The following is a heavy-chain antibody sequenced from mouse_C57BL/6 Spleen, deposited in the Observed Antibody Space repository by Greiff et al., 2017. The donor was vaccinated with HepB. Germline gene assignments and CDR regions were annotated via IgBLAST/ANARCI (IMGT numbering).Heavy chain of an antibody. CDR1: GYSITSGYY. CDR3: ARDTDYGSSYWYFDV. Sequence: VQLKESGPGLVKPSQSLSLTCSVTGYSITSGYYWNWIRQFPGNKLEWMGYISYDGSNNYNPSLKNRIHITRDTSKHQFFLKLNSVTTEDTATYYCARDTDYGSSYWYFDVWGTGTTVTVSS. D-gene: IGHD1-1*01. V-gene: IGHV3-6*01. J-gene: IGHJ1*03. CDR2: ISYDGSN.